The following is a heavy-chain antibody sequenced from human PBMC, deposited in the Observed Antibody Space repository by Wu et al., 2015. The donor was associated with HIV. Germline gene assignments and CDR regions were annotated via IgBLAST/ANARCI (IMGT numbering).Heavy chain of an antibody. D-gene: IGHD3-3*01. CDR2: INHSGST. V-gene: IGHV4-34*01. CDR1: GGSFSGYY. J-gene: IGHJ6*03. Sequence: QVQLQQWGAGLLTSSETLSLTCAVYGGSFSGYYWSWIRQPPGKGLEWIGEINHSGSTNYNPSLKSRVTISVDTSKNQFSLKLSSVTAADTAVYYCARRFLGWSKGGLYYYYYMDVWGKGTTVTVSS. CDR3: ARRFLGWSKGGLYYYYYMDV.